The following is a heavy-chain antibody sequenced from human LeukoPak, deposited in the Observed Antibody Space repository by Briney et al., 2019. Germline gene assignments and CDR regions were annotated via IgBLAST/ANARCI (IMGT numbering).Heavy chain of an antibody. D-gene: IGHD6-19*01. Sequence: PSGTLSLTCTVSGGSISSSSYYWGWIRQPPGKGLEWIGSIYYSGRTYYNPSLKSRVTMSVDMSKNQFSLKLSSVTAADTAVYYCARQVAGSYGDYLEYWGQGTLVTVSS. CDR2: IYYSGRT. CDR1: GGSISSSSYY. V-gene: IGHV4-39*01. CDR3: ARQVAGSYGDYLEY. J-gene: IGHJ4*02.